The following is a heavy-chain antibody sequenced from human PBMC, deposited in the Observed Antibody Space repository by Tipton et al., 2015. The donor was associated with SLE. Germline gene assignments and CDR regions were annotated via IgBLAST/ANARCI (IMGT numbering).Heavy chain of an antibody. D-gene: IGHD4-17*01. Sequence: TLSLTCTVSGGSISSSSYYWSWIRQPAGKGLEWIGYIYTSGSTNYNPSLKSRVTISVDTSKNQFSLKLSSVTAADTAVYYCARVRAPTVTTFGPWGQGTLVTVSS. CDR3: ARVRAPTVTTFGP. V-gene: IGHV4-61*09. CDR2: IYTSGST. J-gene: IGHJ5*02. CDR1: GGSISSSSYY.